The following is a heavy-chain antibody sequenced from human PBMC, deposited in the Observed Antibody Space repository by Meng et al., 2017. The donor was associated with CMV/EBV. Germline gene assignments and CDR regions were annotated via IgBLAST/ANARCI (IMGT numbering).Heavy chain of an antibody. CDR2: SNAGNGNT. Sequence: ASVKVSCNASGNTFTSYAMHWVPQAPGQRLEWMGWSNAGNGNTKYSQEFQGRVTITRDTSASTAYMGLSSLKSEDTAVYYCAKVGYYYYYGIDVWGQGTTVTVSS. CDR3: AKVGYYYYYGIDV. CDR1: GNTFTSYA. V-gene: IGHV1-3*02. J-gene: IGHJ6*02.